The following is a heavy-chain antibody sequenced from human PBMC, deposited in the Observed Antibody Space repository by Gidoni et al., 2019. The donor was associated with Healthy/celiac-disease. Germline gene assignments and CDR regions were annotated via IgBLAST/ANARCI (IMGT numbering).Heavy chain of an antibody. Sequence: EVQLVESGGVVVQPGGSLRLSCAASGFTFDDYTMHWVRQAPGKGLEWVSLISWDGGSTYYADSVKGRFTISRDNSKNSLYLQMNRLRTEDTALYYCAKDGESSGWFNWGQGTLVTVSS. CDR3: AKDGESSGWFN. V-gene: IGHV3-43*01. D-gene: IGHD6-19*01. CDR2: ISWDGGST. J-gene: IGHJ4*02. CDR1: GFTFDDYT.